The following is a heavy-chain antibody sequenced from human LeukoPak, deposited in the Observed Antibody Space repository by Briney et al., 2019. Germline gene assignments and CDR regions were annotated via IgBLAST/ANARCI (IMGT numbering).Heavy chain of an antibody. V-gene: IGHV3-48*04. CDR3: ARADVRNWNHRNFDY. Sequence: PGGSLRLSCAASGFTFSSYSMNWVRQAPGKGLEWVSYISSSSSTIYYADSVKGRFTISRDNAKNSLYLQMNSLRAEDTAVYYCARADVRNWNHRNFDYWGQGTLDTVSS. CDR1: GFTFSSYS. D-gene: IGHD1-14*01. CDR2: ISSSSSTI. J-gene: IGHJ4*02.